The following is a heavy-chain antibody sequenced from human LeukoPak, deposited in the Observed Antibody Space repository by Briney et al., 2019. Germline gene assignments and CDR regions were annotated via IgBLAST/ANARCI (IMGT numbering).Heavy chain of an antibody. CDR3: ARGLWFTVTFLL. V-gene: IGHV1-2*02. CDR1: GYTFTGYY. D-gene: IGHD4-17*01. J-gene: IGHJ4*02. Sequence: ASVMVSCKASGYTFTGYYMHWVGQAPGQRLEWMGWINPNSGGTNYAQKFQGRVTMTRDTSISTAYMELSRLRSEDTAVYYCARGLWFTVTFLLWGQGTLVTVSS. CDR2: INPNSGGT.